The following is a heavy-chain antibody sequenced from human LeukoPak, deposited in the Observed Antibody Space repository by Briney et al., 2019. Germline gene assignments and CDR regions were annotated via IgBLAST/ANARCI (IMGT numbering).Heavy chain of an antibody. CDR1: RYSFTSYW. V-gene: IGHV5-51*01. J-gene: IGHJ5*01. Sequence: GDSLKISCKGSRYSFTSYWIGWVRQMPGKGLEWMGFIFPRDSDTRYSPSFQGQVTFSVDASISTAYLQWSSLKASDTAIYYCARRISNIFDWFDSWGQGTQVIVSS. D-gene: IGHD1/OR15-1a*01. CDR3: ARRISNIFDWFDS. CDR2: IFPRDSDT.